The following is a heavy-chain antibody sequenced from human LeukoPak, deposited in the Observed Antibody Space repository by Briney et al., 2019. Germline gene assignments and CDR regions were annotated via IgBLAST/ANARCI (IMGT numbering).Heavy chain of an antibody. V-gene: IGHV3-23*01. CDR1: GFTFSSYG. CDR2: ISGSGTGT. D-gene: IGHD5-12*01. CDR3: AKDSRGYGGSDLDY. J-gene: IGHJ4*02. Sequence: PGGSLRLSCAASGFTFSSYGMHWVRQAPGKGLEWVSAISGSGTGTYYADSVKGRFTISRDNSKNTLYLQMNSLRAEDTAVYYCAKDSRGYGGSDLDYWGQGTLVTVSS.